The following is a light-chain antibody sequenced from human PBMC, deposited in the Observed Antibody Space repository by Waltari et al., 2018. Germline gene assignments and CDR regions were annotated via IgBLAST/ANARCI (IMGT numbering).Light chain of an antibody. CDR2: WAS. CDR1: QSVLYSSKNKNY. CDR3: QQYYNTPYT. J-gene: IGKJ2*01. Sequence: DIVMTQSPDSLAVSLGERATINCKSSQSVLYSSKNKNYLAWYQQKPGQPPKLLIYWASTREFGVPDRFSGSGSGTDFTLAISSLQAEDVAVYYCQQYYNTPYTFGQGTKLEIK. V-gene: IGKV4-1*01.